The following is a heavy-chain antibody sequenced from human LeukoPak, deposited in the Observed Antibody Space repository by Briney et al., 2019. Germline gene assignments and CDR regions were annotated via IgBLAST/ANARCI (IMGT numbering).Heavy chain of an antibody. CDR2: INHSGST. V-gene: IGHV4-34*01. J-gene: IGHJ4*02. Sequence: PSETLSLTCAVYGGSFSGYYWSWIRQPPGKGLEWIGEINHSGSTNYNPSLKSRVTISVDTSKNQFSLKLSSVTAADTAVYYCARVGHYYDSSGYYGFDYWGQGTLVTGSS. D-gene: IGHD3-22*01. CDR1: GGSFSGYY. CDR3: ARVGHYYDSSGYYGFDY.